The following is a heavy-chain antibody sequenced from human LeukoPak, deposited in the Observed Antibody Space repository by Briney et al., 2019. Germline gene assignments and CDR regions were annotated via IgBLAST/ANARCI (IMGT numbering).Heavy chain of an antibody. V-gene: IGHV3-74*01. J-gene: IGHJ4*02. CDR3: ARALRTTRPFDY. D-gene: IGHD1-26*01. CDR2: INSDGSST. CDR1: GFTFSSYW. Sequence: PGGSLRLSCAASGFTFSSYWMHWVRQAPGKGLVWVSRINSDGSSTSYADSVKGRFTISRDNAKNTLYPQMNSLRAEDTAVYYCARALRTTRPFDYWGQGTLVTVSS.